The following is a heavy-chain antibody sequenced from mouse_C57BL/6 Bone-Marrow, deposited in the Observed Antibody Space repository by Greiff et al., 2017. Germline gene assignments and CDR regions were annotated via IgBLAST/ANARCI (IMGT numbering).Heavy chain of an antibody. V-gene: IGHV1-64*01. D-gene: IGHD1-1*01. CDR1: GFTFTSYW. CDR3: ARGLYYGTPF. Sequence: QVQLQQPGAELVKPAASVTLSCKASGFTFTSYWMHWVKQRPGQGLEWLGTIPPNSGSTNYNEKFKSKATRTVDKSSSSAYMKLSSLTYEDSAVYYWARGLYYGTPFGGQGTTLTVSS. J-gene: IGHJ2*01. CDR2: IPPNSGST.